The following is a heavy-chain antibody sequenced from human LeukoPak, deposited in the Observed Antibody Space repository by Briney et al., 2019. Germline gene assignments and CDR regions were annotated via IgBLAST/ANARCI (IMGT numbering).Heavy chain of an antibody. V-gene: IGHV3-74*01. D-gene: IGHD2-2*01. Sequence: GGSLRLSCAASGFTFSSYWMHWVRQAPGKGLVWVSRSNSDGSSTSYADSVKSRFTISRDNAKNTLYLQMNSLRAEDTAVYYCARDYCSSTSCYDYYYYMDVWGKGTTVTISS. CDR3: ARDYCSSTSCYDYYYYMDV. CDR1: GFTFSSYW. J-gene: IGHJ6*03. CDR2: SNSDGSST.